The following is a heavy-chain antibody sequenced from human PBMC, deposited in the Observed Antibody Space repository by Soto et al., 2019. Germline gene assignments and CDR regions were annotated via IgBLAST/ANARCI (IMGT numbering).Heavy chain of an antibody. V-gene: IGHV3-20*04. CDR2: INWNGGST. J-gene: IGHJ4*02. CDR1: VFTFDDYG. CDR3: ARVCWQQLVRCFDY. D-gene: IGHD6-13*01. Sequence: GGSLRLSCAASVFTFDDYGMSWVRQAPGKGLEWVSGINWNGGSTGYADSVKGRFTISRDNAKNSLYLQMNSLRAEDTALYYCARVCWQQLVRCFDYWGQGTLVTVSS.